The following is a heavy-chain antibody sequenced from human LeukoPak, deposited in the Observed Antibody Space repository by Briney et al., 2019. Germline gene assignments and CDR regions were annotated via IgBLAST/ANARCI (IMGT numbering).Heavy chain of an antibody. CDR2: ITSTGTYI. Sequence: PGGSLRLSCAASGFAFSTYGMNWVRQAPGKGLKWISSITSTGTYIYYADSVKGRFTISRDNAKNSLYLQMNSLRAEDTAVYFCARVAGGKFHLDYWGQGTQVTVSS. CDR1: GFAFSTYG. D-gene: IGHD6-13*01. V-gene: IGHV3-21*01. CDR3: ARVAGGKFHLDY. J-gene: IGHJ4*02.